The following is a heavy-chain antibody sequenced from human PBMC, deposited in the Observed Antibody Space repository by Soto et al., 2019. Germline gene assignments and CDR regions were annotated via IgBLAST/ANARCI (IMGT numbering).Heavy chain of an antibody. Sequence: QVQLQESGPGLVKPSGTLSLTCAVSGDSVSSPYYWCWVRQPPGKGLEWIGEVFHTGTTSYNPSLRSRVNISKEKSDNQFSQDLRSVTAAETAVYYCARSDGWYAVHSWGPGSMVIVYS. CDR2: VFHTGTT. J-gene: IGHJ3*01. V-gene: IGHV4-4*02. CDR1: GDSVSSPYY. D-gene: IGHD6-19*01. CDR3: ARSDGWYAVHS.